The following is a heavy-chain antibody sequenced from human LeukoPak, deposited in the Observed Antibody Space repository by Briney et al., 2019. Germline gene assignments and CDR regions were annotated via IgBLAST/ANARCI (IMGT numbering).Heavy chain of an antibody. CDR3: ARGRGLQPIDY. CDR1: GYTFTGYY. D-gene: IGHD5-24*01. V-gene: IGHV1-2*02. J-gene: IGHJ4*02. CDR2: INPNSGGT. Sequence: ASVKVSCKASGYTFTGYYMHWVRQAPGPGLEWMGWINPNSGGTNYAQTFQGRVTMTRNTSISTAYMELSRLRSDDTAGYYWARGRGLQPIDYWGQGTLVTVSS.